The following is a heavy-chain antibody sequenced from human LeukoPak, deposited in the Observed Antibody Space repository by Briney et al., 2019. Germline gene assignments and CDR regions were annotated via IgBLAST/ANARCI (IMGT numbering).Heavy chain of an antibody. J-gene: IGHJ4*02. CDR2: INPSGGST. CDR1: GYTFTSYY. V-gene: IGHV1-46*01. CDR3: ARLGYCSSTSCYGGLDY. D-gene: IGHD2-2*01. Sequence: GASVKVSCKASGYTFTSYYMHWVRQAPGQGLEWMGIINPSGGSTSYAQKFQGRVTMTRDTSISTAYMELSRLRSDDTAVYYCARLGYCSSTSCYGGLDYWGQGTLVTVSS.